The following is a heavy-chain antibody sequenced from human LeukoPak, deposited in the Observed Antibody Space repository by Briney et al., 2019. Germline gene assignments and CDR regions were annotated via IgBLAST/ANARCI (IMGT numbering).Heavy chain of an antibody. D-gene: IGHD6-13*01. Sequence: GGSLRLSCAASGFTFSSDSMNCVRQAPGKGLEWVSSISSSRSYIYYADSVKGRFTISRDNAKNSLYLQMNNLRAEDTAVYHCAKDSRHLSSTRGGLKESRGGFSDYWGQGTLVTVSS. J-gene: IGHJ4*02. V-gene: IGHV3-21*04. CDR3: AKDSRHLSSTRGGLKESRGGFSDY. CDR1: GFTFSSDS. CDR2: ISSSRSYI.